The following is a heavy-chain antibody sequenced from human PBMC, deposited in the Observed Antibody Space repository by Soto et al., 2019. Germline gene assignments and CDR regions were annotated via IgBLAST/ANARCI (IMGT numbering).Heavy chain of an antibody. CDR2: ISGSGGST. D-gene: IGHD3-22*01. J-gene: IGHJ5*02. CDR1: GFTFSSYA. CDR3: AKGIYDSSGYYHNWFDP. Sequence: EVQLLESGGGLVQPGGSLRLSCAASGFTFSSYAMSWVRQAPGKGLEWVSAISGSGGSTYYADSVKGRFTISRDNSKNTRYLQRNSPRAEDTAVYYCAKGIYDSSGYYHNWFDPWGQGTLVTVSS. V-gene: IGHV3-23*01.